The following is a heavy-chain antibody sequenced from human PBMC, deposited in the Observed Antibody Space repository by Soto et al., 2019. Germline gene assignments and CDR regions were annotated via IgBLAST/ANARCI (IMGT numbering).Heavy chain of an antibody. CDR1: GYNFAGHW. D-gene: IGHD6-25*01. J-gene: IGHJ4*02. CDR2: IYPGDSQT. Sequence: PGESLKISCRGSGYNFAGHWIVWVRQVPGKGLEWMGIIYPGDSQTRYSPSFQGQVTFSVDKSINTAYLQWSSLKASDTAMYYCARMDAQRETRDPNFGYWGQGTLVTVSS. CDR3: ARMDAQRETRDPNFGY. V-gene: IGHV5-51*01.